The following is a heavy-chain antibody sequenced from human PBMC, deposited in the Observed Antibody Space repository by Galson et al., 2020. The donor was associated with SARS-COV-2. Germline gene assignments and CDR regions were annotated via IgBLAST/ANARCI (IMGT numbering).Heavy chain of an antibody. V-gene: IGHV4-34*01. CDR3: ARERGLQWFRGVFDY. Sequence: SETLSLTCAVSGGSFNSYYWSWIRQPPGKGLEWIGEISHSGSTTYNPSLKSRVTISVDASKKQFSVKLSSVTAADTAVYYCARERGLQWFRGVFDYWGQGTLSTVSS. CDR1: GGSFNSYY. J-gene: IGHJ4*02. D-gene: IGHD3-10*01. CDR2: ISHSGST.